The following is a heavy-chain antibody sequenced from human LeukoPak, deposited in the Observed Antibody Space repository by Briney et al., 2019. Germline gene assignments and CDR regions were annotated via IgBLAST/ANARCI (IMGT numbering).Heavy chain of an antibody. D-gene: IGHD3-3*01. V-gene: IGHV3-7*01. Sequence: GGSLRPSCAASGFTFSSYWMSWVRQAPGKGLEWVANIKQDGSEKYYVDSVKGRFTISRDNAKNSLYLQMNSLRAEDTAVYYCARWAIFGGDGAYYYYGMDVWGQGTTVTVSS. CDR3: ARWAIFGGDGAYYYYGMDV. CDR2: IKQDGSEK. J-gene: IGHJ6*02. CDR1: GFTFSSYW.